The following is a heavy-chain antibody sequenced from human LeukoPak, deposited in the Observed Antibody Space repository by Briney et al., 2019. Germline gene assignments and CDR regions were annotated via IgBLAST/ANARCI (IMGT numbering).Heavy chain of an antibody. D-gene: IGHD1-1*01. J-gene: IGHJ6*02. CDR3: ARDSETETGWYYYGMDV. CDR2: IYSGGHT. CDR1: GFXVTSNY. Sequence: GGSLRLSCAASGFXVTSNYINWVRQAPGKGLEWVSVIYSGGHTFYADSVKGRFTISRDNSKNTLYLQMTSLRAEDTAVYYCARDSETETGWYYYGMDVWGQGTTVTVSS. V-gene: IGHV3-66*01.